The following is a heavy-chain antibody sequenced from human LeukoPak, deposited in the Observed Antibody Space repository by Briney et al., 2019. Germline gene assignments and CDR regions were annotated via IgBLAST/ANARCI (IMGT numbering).Heavy chain of an antibody. CDR1: GYTFTSYD. CDR2: MNPNSGYT. CDR3: ARGYRSLWFGQFGVSLKYDY. Sequence: ASVKVSCKASGYTFTSYDINWVRQATGQGLEWIGWMNPNSGYTGYAQKFQGRVTMTRNTSISTAYMELSSLRSEDTAVYYCARGYRSLWFGQFGVSLKYDYWGQGTLVTVSS. V-gene: IGHV1-8*01. D-gene: IGHD3-10*01. J-gene: IGHJ4*02.